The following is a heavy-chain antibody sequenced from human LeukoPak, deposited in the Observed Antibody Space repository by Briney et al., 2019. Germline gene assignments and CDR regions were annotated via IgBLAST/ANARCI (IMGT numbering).Heavy chain of an antibody. D-gene: IGHD3-10*01. V-gene: IGHV3-9*01. J-gene: IGHJ5*02. CDR1: GFTFDDFA. Sequence: SLTLSCAASGFTFDDFAMHWVRHAHGQGLEWVSSVSWYSDNIAYADSVKGRFTISRDNAKNSLYLQMSSLRPEDTAMYYCAKHGLFIARGVKVFVPTWFDPWGQGTLVTVSS. CDR2: VSWYSDNI. CDR3: AKHGLFIARGVKVFVPTWFDP.